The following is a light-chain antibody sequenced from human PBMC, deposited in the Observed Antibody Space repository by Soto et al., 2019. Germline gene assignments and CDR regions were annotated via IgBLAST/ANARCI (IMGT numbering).Light chain of an antibody. CDR3: QQSYSSPRT. CDR1: ESISSY. Sequence: DIQITQSPSSLAAAVGERVNIAFRESESISSYLNWYQQKPGKATKVLIYATSSLQSGVPSRFSGSGSGTDFTLTISSLQPEDGAIYYCQQSYSSPRTFGQGPRWIS. CDR2: ATS. J-gene: IGKJ1*01. V-gene: IGKV1-39*01.